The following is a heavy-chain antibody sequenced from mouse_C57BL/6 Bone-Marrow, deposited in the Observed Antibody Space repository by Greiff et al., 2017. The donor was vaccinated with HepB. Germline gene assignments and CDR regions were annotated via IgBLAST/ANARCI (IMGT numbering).Heavy chain of an antibody. CDR3: ARSGAMANWYFDV. CDR2: IYTSDSET. J-gene: IGHJ1*03. Sequence: QVQLQQPGAELVRPGSSVKLSCKASGYTFTSYWMDWVKQRPGQGLEWIGNIYTSDSETHYNQKFKDKATLTVDKSSSTAYMQLSSRTSEDSAVYYCARSGAMANWYFDVWGTGTTVTVSS. CDR1: GYTFTSYW. D-gene: IGHD1-1*02. V-gene: IGHV1-61*01.